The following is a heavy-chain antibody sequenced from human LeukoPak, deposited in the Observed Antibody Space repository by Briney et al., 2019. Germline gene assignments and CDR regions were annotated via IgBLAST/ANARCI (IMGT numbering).Heavy chain of an antibody. J-gene: IGHJ4*02. V-gene: IGHV3-23*01. Sequence: GGSLRLSCAASGFTFSIYTMNWVRQAPGKGLEWVSIINYNGDDKYYADSVQGRFTISRDNSKNTVYLQMNSLRAEDTAIYYCAKDGHCPGALCPTQIAVAGYNDNWGQGTLVTVSS. D-gene: IGHD6-19*01. CDR2: INYNGDDK. CDR3: AKDGHCPGALCPTQIAVAGYNDN. CDR1: GFTFSIYT.